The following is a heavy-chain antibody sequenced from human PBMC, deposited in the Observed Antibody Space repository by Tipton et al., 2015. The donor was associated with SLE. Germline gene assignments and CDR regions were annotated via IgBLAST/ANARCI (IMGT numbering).Heavy chain of an antibody. CDR1: GFTFRSYS. V-gene: IGHV3-21*01. CDR2: ISDRSSYI. J-gene: IGHJ3*02. D-gene: IGHD3-22*01. Sequence: SLRLSCAVSGFTFRSYSMNWVRQAPGKGLEWVSSISDRSSYIYYADSVKGRFTISRDNAKNSLYLQMNSLRAEDTAVYYCARALYYYDSSGPDVFDIWAKGQWSPSLQ. CDR3: ARALYYYDSSGPDVFDI.